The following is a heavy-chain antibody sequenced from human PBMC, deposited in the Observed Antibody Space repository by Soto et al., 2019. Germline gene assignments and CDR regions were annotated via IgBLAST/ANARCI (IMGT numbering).Heavy chain of an antibody. CDR2: INYSGST. CDR3: ARQGRWGFLSAQTWFDP. D-gene: IGHD2-21*01. J-gene: IGHJ5*02. CDR1: GGSFSDHY. Sequence: PSETLSLTCAAYGGSFSDHYWSWIRQPPEKGLEWIGNINYSGSTNYNPSLMSRVTISVDTSKNQVSLKLSPVTAAETAVYYCARQGRWGFLSAQTWFDPWGQGTLVTVSS. V-gene: IGHV4-34*01.